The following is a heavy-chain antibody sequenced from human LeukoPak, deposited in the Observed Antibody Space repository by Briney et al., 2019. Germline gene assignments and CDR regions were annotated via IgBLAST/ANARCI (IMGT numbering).Heavy chain of an antibody. J-gene: IGHJ5*02. V-gene: IGHV4-34*01. Sequence: KPSETLSLTCAVYGGPFSGYYWSWIRQPPGKGLEWIGEINHSGSTNYNPSLKSRVTISVDTSKNQFSLKLSSVTAADTAVYYCAREKTLLWFGESRFDPWGQGTLVTVSS. CDR1: GGPFSGYY. D-gene: IGHD3-10*01. CDR3: AREKTLLWFGESRFDP. CDR2: INHSGST.